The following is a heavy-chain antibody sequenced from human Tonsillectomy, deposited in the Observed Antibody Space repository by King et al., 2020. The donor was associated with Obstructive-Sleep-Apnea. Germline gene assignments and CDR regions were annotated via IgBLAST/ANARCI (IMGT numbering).Heavy chain of an antibody. J-gene: IGHJ3*02. CDR2: IYYSGST. D-gene: IGHD5-18*01. Sequence: MQLQESGPGLVKPSETLSLTCTVSGGSISSSSYYWGWIRQPPGKGLEWIGSIYYSGSTYYNPSLKSRVTISVDTSKNQFSLKLSSVTAADTAVYYCAREVTGPNAFDIWGQGTMVTVSS. CDR1: GGSISSSSYY. V-gene: IGHV4-39*07. CDR3: AREVTGPNAFDI.